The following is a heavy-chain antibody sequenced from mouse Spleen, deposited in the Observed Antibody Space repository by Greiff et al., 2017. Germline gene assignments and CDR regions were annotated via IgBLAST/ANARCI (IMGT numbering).Heavy chain of an antibody. V-gene: IGHV1-82*01. CDR3: AREGNYYGPAWFAY. J-gene: IGHJ3*01. Sequence: VQLQQSGPELAKPGASVKISCKASGYAFSSSWMNWVKQRPGKGLEWIGRIYPGDGDTNYNGKFKGKATLTADKSSSTAYMQLSSLTSEDSAVYFCAREGNYYGPAWFAYWGQGTLVTVSA. D-gene: IGHD1-2*01. CDR1: GYAFSSSW. CDR2: IYPGDGDT.